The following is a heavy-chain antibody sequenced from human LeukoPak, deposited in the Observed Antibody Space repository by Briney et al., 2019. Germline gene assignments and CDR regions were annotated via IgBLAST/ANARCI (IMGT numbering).Heavy chain of an antibody. CDR2: IYYTGST. J-gene: IGHJ4*02. D-gene: IGHD6-13*01. CDR1: GGSISSYY. CDR3: ARGYSSSWYYFDY. V-gene: IGHV4-59*08. Sequence: PSKTLSLTCTVSGGSISSYYWSWIRQPPGKGLEWIGYIYYTGSTNYNPSLEGRVTISVDTSKSQFSLKLTSVTAADTAVYYCARGYSSSWYYFDYWGQGTLVTVSS.